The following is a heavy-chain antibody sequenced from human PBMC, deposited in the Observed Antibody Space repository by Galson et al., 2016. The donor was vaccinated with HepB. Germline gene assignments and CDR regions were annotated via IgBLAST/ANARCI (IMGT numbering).Heavy chain of an antibody. Sequence: SLRLSCAGSGFSFSSYAMDWVRQAPGKGLEHLSAISRSGGRTYYADSVKGRFTISRDNSKNTLYLQMSSLRPEDTAIYYCVKLIHSSGDPEWFSYYYKDVWDKGTTVIVSS. D-gene: IGHD3-3*01. CDR3: VKLIHSSGDPEWFSYYYKDV. J-gene: IGHJ6*03. CDR1: GFSFSSYA. CDR2: ISRSGGRT. V-gene: IGHV3-64D*06.